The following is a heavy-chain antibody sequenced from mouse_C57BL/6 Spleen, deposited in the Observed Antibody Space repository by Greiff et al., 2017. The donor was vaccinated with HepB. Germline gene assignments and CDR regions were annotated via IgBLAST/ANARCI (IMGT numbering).Heavy chain of an antibody. J-gene: IGHJ1*03. CDR3: ARVPLITTVVATDWYFDV. CDR2: IDPSDSYT. D-gene: IGHD1-1*01. V-gene: IGHV1-59*01. CDR1: GYTFTSYW. Sequence: VKLQQPGAELVRPGTSVKLSCKASGYTFTSYWMHWVKQRPGQGLEWIGVIDPSDSYTNYNQKFKGKATLTVDTSSSTAYMQLSSLTSEDSAVYYCARVPLITTVVATDWYFDVWGTGTTVTVSS.